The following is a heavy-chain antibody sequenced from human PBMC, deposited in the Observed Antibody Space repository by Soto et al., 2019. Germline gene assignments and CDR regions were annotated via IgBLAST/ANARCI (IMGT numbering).Heavy chain of an antibody. CDR2: IYYSGST. CDR1: GGSISSGDYY. J-gene: IGHJ4*02. CDR3: ARITLGCTNGVCFTFDY. V-gene: IGHV4-30-4*01. Sequence: QVQLQESGPGLVKPSQTLSLTCTVSGGSISSGDYYWSWIRQPPGKGLEWIGYIYYSGSTYYNPSLKSRVTISVDTSKNQFSLKLSSVTAADTAVYYCARITLGCTNGVCFTFDYWGQGTLVTVSS. D-gene: IGHD2-8*01.